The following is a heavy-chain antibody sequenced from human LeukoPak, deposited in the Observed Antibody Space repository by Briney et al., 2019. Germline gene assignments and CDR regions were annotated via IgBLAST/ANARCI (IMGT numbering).Heavy chain of an antibody. CDR3: ARSQSSSLIDY. D-gene: IGHD6-13*01. J-gene: IGHJ4*02. Sequence: GGSLRLSCAASGFTFSSYGMHWVRQAPGKGLEWVAVIWYDGSNKYYADSVKGRFTFSRDNSKNTLYLQMNSLTVEDTAVYYCARSQSSSLIDYWGQGTLVTVSS. CDR1: GFTFSSYG. V-gene: IGHV3-33*01. CDR2: IWYDGSNK.